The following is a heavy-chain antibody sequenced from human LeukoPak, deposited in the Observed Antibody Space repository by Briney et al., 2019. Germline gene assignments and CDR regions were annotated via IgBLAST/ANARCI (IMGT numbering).Heavy chain of an antibody. CDR1: GFTVSSNY. D-gene: IGHD1-26*01. V-gene: IGHV3-66*01. CDR3: ARVGSGSYRDLKYYFDY. Sequence: GGSLRLSCAASGFTVSSNYMSWVRQAPGKGLEWVSVIYSGGSTYYADSVKGRFTISRDNSKNTLYLQMNSLRAEDTAVYYCARVGSGSYRDLKYYFDYWGQGTLVTVSS. J-gene: IGHJ4*02. CDR2: IYSGGST.